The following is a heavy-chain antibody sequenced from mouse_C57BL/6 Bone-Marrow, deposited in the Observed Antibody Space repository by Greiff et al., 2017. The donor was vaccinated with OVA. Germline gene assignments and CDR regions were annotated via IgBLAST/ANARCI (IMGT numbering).Heavy chain of an antibody. D-gene: IGHD1-1*01. CDR1: GYTFTDYY. V-gene: IGHV1-19*01. CDR2: INPYNGGT. CDR3: ARRYGSRHWYFDV. J-gene: IGHJ1*03. Sequence: EVQLQQSGPVLVKPGASVEMSCKASGYTFTDYYMNWVKQSHGKSLEWIGVINPYNGGTSYNQKFKGKATLTVDKSSSTAYMELNSLTSEDSAVYYCARRYGSRHWYFDVWGTGTTVTVSS.